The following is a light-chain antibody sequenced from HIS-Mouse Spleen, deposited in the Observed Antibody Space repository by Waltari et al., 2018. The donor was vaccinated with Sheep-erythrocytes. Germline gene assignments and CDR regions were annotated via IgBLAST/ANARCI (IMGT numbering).Light chain of an antibody. CDR1: SSDVGGYNY. CDR3: RSYAGSYNHV. J-gene: IGLJ1*01. CDR2: DVS. V-gene: IGLV2-11*01. Sequence: QSALTQPRSVSGSPGQSVTISCTGPSSDVGGYNYVFWYQQHPGKAPKLMIYDVSKRPSGVPDRFSGSKSGNTASLTISGLQAEDEADYYCRSYAGSYNHVFATGTKVTVL.